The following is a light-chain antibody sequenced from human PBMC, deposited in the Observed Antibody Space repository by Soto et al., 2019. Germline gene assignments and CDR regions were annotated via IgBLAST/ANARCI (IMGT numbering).Light chain of an antibody. CDR3: QQYNNWPALT. CDR2: GAS. J-gene: IGKJ4*01. CDR1: QSVSSN. V-gene: IGKV3-15*01. Sequence: EIVMTQSPATLSVSPGERATLSCRASQSVSSNLAWYQQKPGQAPRLLIYGASTRATGIPARFSGSGSGTEFTLPISRLQSEDFAVYYCQQYNNWPALTFGGGTKVEIK.